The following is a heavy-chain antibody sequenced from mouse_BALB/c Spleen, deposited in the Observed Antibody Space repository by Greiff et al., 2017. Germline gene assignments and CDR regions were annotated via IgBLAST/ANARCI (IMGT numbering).Heavy chain of an antibody. CDR2: IDPANGNT. Sequence: VQLKQSGAELVKPGASVKLSCTASGFNIKDTYMHWVKQRPEQGLEWIGRIDPANGNTKYDPKFQGKATITADTSSNTAYLQLSSLTSEDTAVYYCARDGYYAMDDWGQGTSVTVSS. V-gene: IGHV14-3*02. CDR1: GFNIKDTY. D-gene: IGHD1-2*01. CDR3: ARDGYYAMDD. J-gene: IGHJ4*01.